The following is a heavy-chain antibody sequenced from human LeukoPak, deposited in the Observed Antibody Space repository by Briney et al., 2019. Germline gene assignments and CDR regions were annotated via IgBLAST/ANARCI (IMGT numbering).Heavy chain of an antibody. CDR3: ASESIRSGIVNATPPVDY. Sequence: SVNVSCKASGVTFINYVSSWVRQAPGQGLEWMGRIIPILGIANYAQKFQGRVTITADKSTSTAYMELSSLRSEDTAVYYCASESIRSGIVNATPPVDYWGQGTLVTVSS. D-gene: IGHD1-26*01. J-gene: IGHJ4*02. CDR1: GVTFINYV. V-gene: IGHV1-69*04. CDR2: IIPILGIA.